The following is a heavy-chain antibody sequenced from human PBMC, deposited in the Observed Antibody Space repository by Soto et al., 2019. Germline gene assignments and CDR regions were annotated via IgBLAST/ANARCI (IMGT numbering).Heavy chain of an antibody. J-gene: IGHJ4*02. CDR1: GFTFSSYG. CDR2: ISSSGSTI. Sequence: EVQLVESGGGLVQPGGSLRLSCVASGFTFSSYGMNWVRQAPGKGLEWVSYISSSGSTIYYAESVRGRFSISRDNAKNSLYLQMDSLRDEDTAVYFCADDEDGDSDFDSWGQGTLVTVSS. D-gene: IGHD4-17*01. CDR3: ADDEDGDSDFDS. V-gene: IGHV3-48*02.